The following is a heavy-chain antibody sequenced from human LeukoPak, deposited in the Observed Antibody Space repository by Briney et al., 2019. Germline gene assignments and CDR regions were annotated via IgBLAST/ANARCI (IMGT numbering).Heavy chain of an antibody. CDR3: GGSGSYYYFDY. D-gene: IGHD3-10*01. CDR2: IYYGGST. V-gene: IGHV4-39*01. CDR1: GGSISSSSYY. J-gene: IGHJ4*02. Sequence: SETLSLTCTVSGGSISSSSYYWGWIRQPPGKGLEWIATIYYGGSTFYNPSLKSRVTISVDTSKNQFSLRLSSVTAADTAVYYCGGSGSYYYFDYWGQGTLVIVSS.